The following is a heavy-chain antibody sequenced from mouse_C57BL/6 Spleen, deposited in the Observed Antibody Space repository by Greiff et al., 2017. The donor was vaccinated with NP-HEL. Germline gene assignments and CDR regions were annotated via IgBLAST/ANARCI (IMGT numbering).Heavy chain of an antibody. J-gene: IGHJ3*01. Sequence: EVQLQQSGAELVRPGASVKLSCTASGFNIKDDYMHWVKQRPEQGLEWIGWIDPENGDTEYASKFQGKATITADTSSNTAYLQLSSLTSEDTAVYYCTTMVTTRGAWFAYWGQGTLVTVSA. CDR1: GFNIKDDY. V-gene: IGHV14-4*01. D-gene: IGHD2-2*01. CDR3: TTMVTTRGAWFAY. CDR2: IDPENGDT.